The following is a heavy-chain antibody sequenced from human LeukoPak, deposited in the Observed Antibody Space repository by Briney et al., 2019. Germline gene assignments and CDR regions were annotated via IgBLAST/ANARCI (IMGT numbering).Heavy chain of an antibody. CDR2: INPNSGGT. D-gene: IGHD2-15*01. CDR1: GYTFTGYY. J-gene: IGHJ4*02. CDR3: ASSPLLGYCSGGSCLNLDY. V-gene: IGHV1-2*06. Sequence: ASVKVSCKASGYTFTGYYMHWVRQAPGQGLEWMGRINPNSGGTNYAQKFQGRVTMTRDTSISTAYMELSRLRSDDTAVYYCASSPLLGYCSGGSCLNLDYWGQGTLVTVSS.